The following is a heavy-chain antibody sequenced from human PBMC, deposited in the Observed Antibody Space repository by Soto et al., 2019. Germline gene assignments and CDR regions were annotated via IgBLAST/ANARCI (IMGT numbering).Heavy chain of an antibody. Sequence: GGSLRLSCAVSGFSFSSYNMNWVRQAPGKGLEWVSSISSGSSYIYYAGSVKGRFTISRDNAKNSLYLQMNSLRAEDTAVYFCASRGTGIGFDYWGQGTLVTVSS. D-gene: IGHD3-10*01. CDR1: GFSFSSYN. V-gene: IGHV3-21*01. J-gene: IGHJ4*02. CDR2: ISSGSSYI. CDR3: ASRGTGIGFDY.